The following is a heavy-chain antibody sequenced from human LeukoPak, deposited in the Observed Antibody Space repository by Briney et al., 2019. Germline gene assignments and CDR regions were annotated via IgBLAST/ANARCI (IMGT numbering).Heavy chain of an antibody. CDR3: AKGSSSWYLKTCYMDV. J-gene: IGHJ6*03. CDR1: GFTFSSYW. CDR2: IKQDKSEK. Sequence: GGSLRLSCAASGFTFSSYWMNWVRQAPGKGLEWVASIKQDKSEKYCVDSVKGRLTISRDNAENSLYLQMNSLRAEDTALYYCAKGSSSWYLKTCYMDVWGKGTTVTVSS. V-gene: IGHV3-7*01. D-gene: IGHD6-13*01.